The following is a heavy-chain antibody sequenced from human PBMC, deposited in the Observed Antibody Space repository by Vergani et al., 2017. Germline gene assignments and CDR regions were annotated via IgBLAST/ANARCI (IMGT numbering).Heavy chain of an antibody. V-gene: IGHV1-69*01. CDR1: GGTFSSYA. CDR3: AREGNGGDYGESYFDY. D-gene: IGHD4-17*01. Sequence: QVQLMQSGAEVKKPGSSVKVSCKASGGTFSSYAISWVRQAPGQGLEWMGGIIPIFGTANYAQKFQGRVTITADESTSTAYMELSSLRSEDTAVYYCAREGNGGDYGESYFDYWGQGTLVTVSS. J-gene: IGHJ4*02. CDR2: IIPIFGTA.